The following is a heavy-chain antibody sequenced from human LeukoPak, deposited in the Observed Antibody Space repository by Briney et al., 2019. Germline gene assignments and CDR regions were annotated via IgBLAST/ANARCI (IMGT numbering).Heavy chain of an antibody. CDR3: AREIRYFDL. CDR2: IYSGGST. Sequence: GGSLRLSCAASGLTFTNAWMSWVRQAPGKGLEWVSVIYSGGSTYYADSVKGRFTISRDNSKNTLYLQMNSLRAEDTAVYYCAREIRYFDLWGRGTLVTVSS. J-gene: IGHJ2*01. V-gene: IGHV3-53*01. CDR1: GLTFTNAW.